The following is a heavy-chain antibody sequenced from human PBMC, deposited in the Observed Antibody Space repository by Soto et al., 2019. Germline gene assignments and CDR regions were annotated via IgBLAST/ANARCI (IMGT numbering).Heavy chain of an antibody. CDR3: VARYCSSTTCYQVDY. CDR1: GFTFTNYA. J-gene: IGHJ4*02. Sequence: GGSLRLSCSASGFTFTNYAIHWIRQAPGKGLEYVSAISSTGGSTYYADSVRGRFTISRDNSKNTVYLQMSSLRSEDSAVYYCVARYCSSTTCYQVDYWGQGTLVTVSS. D-gene: IGHD2-2*01. CDR2: ISSTGGST. V-gene: IGHV3-64D*06.